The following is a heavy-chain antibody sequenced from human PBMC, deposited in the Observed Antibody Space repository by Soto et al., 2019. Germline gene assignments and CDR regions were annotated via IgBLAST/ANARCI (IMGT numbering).Heavy chain of an antibody. V-gene: IGHV1-18*01. CDR1: GYTFTSYG. Sequence: ASVKVSCKASGYTFTSYGISWVRQAPGQGLEWMGWISAYNGNTNYAQKLQGRVTMTTDTSTSTAYMELRSLRSDDTAVYYCARDLGYCSGGSCPGAYWGQGTLVTAPQ. CDR2: ISAYNGNT. J-gene: IGHJ4*02. D-gene: IGHD2-15*01. CDR3: ARDLGYCSGGSCPGAY.